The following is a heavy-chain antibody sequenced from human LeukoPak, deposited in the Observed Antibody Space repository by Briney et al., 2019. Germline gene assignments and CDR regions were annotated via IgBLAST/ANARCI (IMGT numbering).Heavy chain of an antibody. Sequence: GGSLRLSCAAPGFTFSSYWMHWVRQAPGKGLVWVSRINSDGSSTSYADSVKGRFTISRDNAKNTLYLQMNSLRAEDTAVYYCARVIIRRDGYNGYFDYWGQGTLVTVSS. CDR2: INSDGSST. CDR1: GFTFSSYW. J-gene: IGHJ4*02. V-gene: IGHV3-74*01. CDR3: ARVIIRRDGYNGYFDY. D-gene: IGHD5-24*01.